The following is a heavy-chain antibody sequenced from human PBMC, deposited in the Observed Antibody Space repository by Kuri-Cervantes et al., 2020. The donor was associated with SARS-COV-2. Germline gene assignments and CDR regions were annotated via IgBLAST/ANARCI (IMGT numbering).Heavy chain of an antibody. CDR2: FDPEDGET. V-gene: IGHV1-24*01. J-gene: IGHJ4*02. CDR1: GYTFTGYY. D-gene: IGHD1-26*01. Sequence: GESLKISCKASGYTFTGYYMHWVRQAPGKGLEWMGGFDPEDGETIYAQKFQGRVTMTEDTSTDTAYMELSSLRSEDTAVYYCATFGGSYPKYYFDYWGQGTLVTVSS. CDR3: ATFGGSYPKYYFDY.